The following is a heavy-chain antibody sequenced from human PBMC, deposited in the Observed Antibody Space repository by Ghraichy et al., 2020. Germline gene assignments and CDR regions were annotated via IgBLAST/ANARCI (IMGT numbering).Heavy chain of an antibody. J-gene: IGHJ4*02. Sequence: GESLNISCAASGFTFSSYAMSWVRQAPGKGLEWVSAISGSGGSTYYADSVKGRFTISRDNSKNTLYLQMNSLRAEDTAVYYCAKTVFWDRLRLFDYWGQGTLVTVSS. CDR1: GFTFSSYA. V-gene: IGHV3-23*01. CDR2: ISGSGGST. D-gene: IGHD5-12*01. CDR3: AKTVFWDRLRLFDY.